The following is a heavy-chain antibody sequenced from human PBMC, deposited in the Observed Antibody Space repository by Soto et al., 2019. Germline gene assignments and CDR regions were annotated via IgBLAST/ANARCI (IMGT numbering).Heavy chain of an antibody. CDR2: INAGNGNT. J-gene: IGHJ6*02. CDR1: GYTFTSYA. CDR3: ARDPYYGSGSYYSYYYGMDV. V-gene: IGHV1-3*01. Sequence: GASVKVSCKASGYTFTSYAMHWVRQAPGQRLEWMGWINAGNGNTKYSQKFQGRVTITRDTSASTAYMELSSLRSEDTAVYYCARDPYYGSGSYYSYYYGMDVWGQGTTVTVSS. D-gene: IGHD3-10*01.